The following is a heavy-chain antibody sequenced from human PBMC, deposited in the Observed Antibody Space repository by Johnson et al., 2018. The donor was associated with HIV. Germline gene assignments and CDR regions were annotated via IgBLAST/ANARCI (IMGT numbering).Heavy chain of an antibody. D-gene: IGHD3-22*01. CDR2: IYSGGST. CDR3: ARDRAIVVSYAAFDI. J-gene: IGHJ3*02. V-gene: IGHV3-66*02. Sequence: VQLVESVGGLVQPGGSLRLSCAASGFTVSSNYMSWVRQAPGKGLEWVSVIYSGGSTYYADSVKGPFTISRDNSKNTLYLQMTSLRPGEPAVYYWARDRAIVVSYAAFDIWGQGTMVTVSS. CDR1: GFTVSSNY.